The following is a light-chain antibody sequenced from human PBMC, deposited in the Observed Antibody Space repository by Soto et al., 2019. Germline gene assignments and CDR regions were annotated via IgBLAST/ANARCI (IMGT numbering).Light chain of an antibody. CDR1: SSNIGSNA. J-gene: IGLJ2*01. Sequence: QPVLTQPPSASGTPGQRVTISCSGGSSNIGSNAVNWYQQLPGTAPKLLIYNNNQRPSGVPDRFSGSKSGTSASLAISGLQSEDEADYYCAAWDDSLNGPHVVFGGGTKLTVL. CDR2: NNN. V-gene: IGLV1-44*01. CDR3: AAWDDSLNGPHVV.